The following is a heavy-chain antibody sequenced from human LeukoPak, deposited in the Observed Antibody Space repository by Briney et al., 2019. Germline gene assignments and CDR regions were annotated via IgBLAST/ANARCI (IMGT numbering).Heavy chain of an antibody. Sequence: TGGSLRLSCAASGFTFSSYAMHWVRQAPGKGLEWVAVISYDGSNKYYADSVKGRFTISRDNSKNTLYLQINSLRAEDTAIFYCAKTMGELSSSLIDCWGQGTLVTVSS. CDR1: GFTFSSYA. D-gene: IGHD3-16*02. CDR2: ISYDGSNK. CDR3: AKTMGELSSSLIDC. V-gene: IGHV3-30-3*02. J-gene: IGHJ4*02.